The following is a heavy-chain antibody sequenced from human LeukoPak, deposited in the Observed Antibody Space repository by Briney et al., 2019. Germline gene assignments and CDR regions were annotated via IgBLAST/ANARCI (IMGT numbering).Heavy chain of an antibody. CDR1: GFTFSSYG. CDR2: IWNDGSNK. V-gene: IGHV3-33*01. D-gene: IGHD5-24*01. Sequence: GRSLRLSCAVSGFTFSSYGMYWICHAPGQGLDWVAVIWNDGSNKYYADSVKGRFTISRDNSKKTLHLQMNSLRAEDTAVYYCGRDLRWPRRYFGYWGQGTLVTGSS. J-gene: IGHJ4*02. CDR3: GRDLRWPRRYFGY.